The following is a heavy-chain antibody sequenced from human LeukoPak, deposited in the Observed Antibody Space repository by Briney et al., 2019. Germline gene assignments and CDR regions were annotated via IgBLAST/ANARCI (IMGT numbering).Heavy chain of an antibody. CDR3: ARSYGSGSYYGPEYFQH. Sequence: ASETLSLTCTVSGGPISSYYWSWIRQPPGKGLEWIGYIYYSWSTNYNPSLKSRVTISVDTSKNQFSLKLSSVTAADTAVYYCARSYGSGSYYGPEYFQHWGQGTLVTVSS. V-gene: IGHV4-59*08. CDR2: IYYSWST. CDR1: GGPISSYY. D-gene: IGHD3-10*01. J-gene: IGHJ1*01.